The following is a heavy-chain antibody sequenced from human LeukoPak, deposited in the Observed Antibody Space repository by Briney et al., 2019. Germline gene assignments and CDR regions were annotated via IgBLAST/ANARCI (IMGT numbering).Heavy chain of an antibody. D-gene: IGHD3-22*01. CDR2: ISGNGAGT. Sequence: GGSLRLSCTPSGFTFSSHAMSWVRQAPGKGLEWVSGISGNGAGTYYGDSVKGRFTISRDSSKNTLYLQMNSLRAEDTAVYYCAKGAFYDTSYYYGMDAWGQGTTVTVSS. V-gene: IGHV3-23*02. CDR1: GFTFSSHA. J-gene: IGHJ6*02. CDR3: AKGAFYDTSYYYGMDA.